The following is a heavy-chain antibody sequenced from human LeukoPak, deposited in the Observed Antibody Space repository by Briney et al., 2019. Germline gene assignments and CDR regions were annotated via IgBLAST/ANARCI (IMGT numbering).Heavy chain of an antibody. D-gene: IGHD4-23*01. J-gene: IGHJ3*02. CDR3: ARNEERLRWDPFDI. V-gene: IGHV4-34*01. Sequence: PSETLSLTCAVYGESFSGYYWSWIRQPPGKGLEWIGEINHSGSTNYNPSLKSRVTISVDTSKNQFSLKLSSVTAADTAVYYCARNEERLRWDPFDIWGQGTMVTVSS. CDR1: GESFSGYY. CDR2: INHSGST.